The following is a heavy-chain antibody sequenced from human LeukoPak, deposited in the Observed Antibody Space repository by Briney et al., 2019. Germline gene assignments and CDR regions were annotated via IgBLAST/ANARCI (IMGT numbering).Heavy chain of an antibody. Sequence: ASVKVSCEASGGTFSSYAISWVRQAPGQGLEWMGGIIPIFGTANYAQKFQGRVTITADESTSTAYMELSSLRSEDTAVYYCARSAQGCSSTSCPQQIDYWGQGTLVTVSS. CDR1: GGTFSSYA. CDR2: IIPIFGTA. D-gene: IGHD2-2*01. J-gene: IGHJ4*02. V-gene: IGHV1-69*13. CDR3: ARSAQGCSSTSCPQQIDY.